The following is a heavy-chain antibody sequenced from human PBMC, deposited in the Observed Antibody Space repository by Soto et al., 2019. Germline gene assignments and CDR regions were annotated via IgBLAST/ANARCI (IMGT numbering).Heavy chain of an antibody. V-gene: IGHV4-31*03. D-gene: IGHD2-15*01. CDR2: IYYSGST. CDR3: AREPLTQAHCSGGSCYPHWYSHL. J-gene: IGHJ2*01. Sequence: PSETLSLTCTVSGGSISSGVYYWSWIRHHPGNGLEWIGYIYYSGSTYYNPSLKSRVTISVDTSKNQFSLKLSSVTAADTAVYYCAREPLTQAHCSGGSCYPHWYSHLWGRGILVTV. CDR1: GGSISSGVYY.